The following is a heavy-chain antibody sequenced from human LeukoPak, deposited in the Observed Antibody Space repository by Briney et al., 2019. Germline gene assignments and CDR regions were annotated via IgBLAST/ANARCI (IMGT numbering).Heavy chain of an antibody. CDR3: ARVAYGYGLVDP. CDR2: INPSGGST. D-gene: IGHD5-18*01. CDR1: GYTFTSYY. J-gene: IGHJ5*02. V-gene: IGHV1-46*01. Sequence: ASVKVSCKASGYTFTSYYMHWVRQAPGQGLDWMGIINPSGGSTSYAQKFQGRVTMTRDMSTSTVYMELSSLRYEDTAVYYCARVAYGYGLVDPWGQGTLITVSS.